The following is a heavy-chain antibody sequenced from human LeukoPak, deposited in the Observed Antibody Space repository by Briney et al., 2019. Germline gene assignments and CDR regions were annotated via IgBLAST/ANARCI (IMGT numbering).Heavy chain of an antibody. Sequence: GGSLRLSCVASGFTFSNAWMNWVRQAPGEGLEWVGRIKVKAAGGTTDYAAPVRGRFTISRDDSKNTLFLQMNSLKTEDTAVYFCTTESLVSHGGYDYFDYWGQGTLVTVSS. V-gene: IGHV3-15*05. D-gene: IGHD5-12*01. CDR3: TTESLVSHGGYDYFDY. CDR2: IKVKAAGGTT. CDR1: GFTFSNAW. J-gene: IGHJ4*02.